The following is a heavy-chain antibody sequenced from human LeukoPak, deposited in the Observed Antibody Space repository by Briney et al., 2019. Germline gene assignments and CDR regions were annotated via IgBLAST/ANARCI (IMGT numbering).Heavy chain of an antibody. D-gene: IGHD1-20*01. V-gene: IGHV3-23*01. CDR2: ISGSGGST. CDR1: GFTFSSYA. Sequence: PGGSLRLSCAASGFTFSSYAMSWVRQAPGKGLEWVSAISGSGGSTYYADSVKGRFTISRDNSKNTLYLQMNSLRAEDTAVYYWAKDRPYNWNDKYYYGMDVWGQGTTVTVSS. CDR3: AKDRPYNWNDKYYYGMDV. J-gene: IGHJ6*02.